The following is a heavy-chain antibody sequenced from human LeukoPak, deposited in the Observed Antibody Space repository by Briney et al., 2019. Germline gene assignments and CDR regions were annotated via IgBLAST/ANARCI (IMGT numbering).Heavy chain of an antibody. CDR2: ISGYDSST. Sequence: PGGSLRLSCAASGFTFDDYTMHWVRQAPAQGLELVSLISGYDSSTSYADSVKGRFTIIRDNSTNSLYLQMNSLITDDNASYYLAKDSVCESGYVDYWGQGTLVTASS. D-gene: IGHD3-3*01. CDR1: GFTFDDYT. CDR3: AKDSVCESGYVDY. V-gene: IGHV3-43*02. J-gene: IGHJ4*02.